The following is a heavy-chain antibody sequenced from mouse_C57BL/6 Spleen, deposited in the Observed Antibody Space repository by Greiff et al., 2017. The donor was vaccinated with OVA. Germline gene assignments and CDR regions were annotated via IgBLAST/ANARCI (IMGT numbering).Heavy chain of an antibody. CDR3: ADYGYDGGYYYAMDY. D-gene: IGHD2-2*01. CDR2: ILPGSGST. CDR1: GYTFTGYW. J-gene: IGHJ4*01. V-gene: IGHV1-9*01. Sequence: VQLQQSGAELVKPGASVKLSCKATGYTFTGYWIEWVKQRPGQGLEWIGEILPGSGSTNYNEKFKGKATFTADTSSNTAYMQLSSLTTEDSAIYDCADYGYDGGYYYAMDYWGQGTSVTVSS.